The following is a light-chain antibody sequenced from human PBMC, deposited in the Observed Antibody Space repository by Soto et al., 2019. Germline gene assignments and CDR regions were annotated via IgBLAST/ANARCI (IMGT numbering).Light chain of an antibody. J-gene: IGKJ5*01. CDR2: GAS. V-gene: IGKV3-15*01. CDR1: QSISTN. CDR3: QQYYDWPIT. Sequence: EIVMTQSPATLSVSPGERATLSCRASQSISTNLAWYHQKPGQAPRLLIYGASTRATGIPARFSGSGSGTEFTLTISSLQSEDFAVYSCQQYYDWPITFGQGTRLDIK.